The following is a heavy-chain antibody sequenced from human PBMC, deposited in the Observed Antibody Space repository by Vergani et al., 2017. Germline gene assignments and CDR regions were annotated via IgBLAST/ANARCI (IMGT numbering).Heavy chain of an antibody. J-gene: IGHJ6*03. Sequence: EVQLVESGGGLVQPGGSLRLSCAASGFTVSSNYMSWVRQAPGKGLEWVSVIYSGGSTYYADSVKGRFTISRHNSKNTLYLQMNSLRAEDTAVYYCASDSIAAESPPQYYMDVWGKGP. CDR2: IYSGGST. V-gene: IGHV3-53*04. D-gene: IGHD6-13*01. CDR3: ASDSIAAESPPQYYMDV. CDR1: GFTVSSNY.